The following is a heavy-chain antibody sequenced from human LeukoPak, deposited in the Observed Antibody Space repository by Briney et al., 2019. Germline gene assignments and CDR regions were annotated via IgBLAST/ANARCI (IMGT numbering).Heavy chain of an antibody. Sequence: QPGGSLRLSCAASGFTVSSNYMSWVRQAPGKGLEWVSVIYSGGSTYYADSVKGRFTISRDNSKNTLYLQMNSLRAEDTAVYYCARDRFLPAAIPTNYYYYGMDVWGKGTTVTVSS. V-gene: IGHV3-53*01. CDR3: ARDRFLPAAIPTNYYYYGMDV. D-gene: IGHD2-2*02. CDR1: GFTVSSNY. CDR2: IYSGGST. J-gene: IGHJ6*04.